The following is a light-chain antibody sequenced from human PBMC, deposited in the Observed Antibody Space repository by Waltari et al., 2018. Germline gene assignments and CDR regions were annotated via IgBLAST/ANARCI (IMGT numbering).Light chain of an antibody. J-gene: IGLJ3*02. CDR2: GKS. CDR1: ILQTFD. Sequence: SSELTQDPAVSVALGQTVRITCQGDILQTFDEGWFQKKPGQAPVLVVYGKSSRPSGIPDRFSGSRSGNTAYLIITGAQAEDEAVYYCDSRDNSGDHVLFGGGTKLTVL. CDR3: DSRDNSGDHVL. V-gene: IGLV3-19*01.